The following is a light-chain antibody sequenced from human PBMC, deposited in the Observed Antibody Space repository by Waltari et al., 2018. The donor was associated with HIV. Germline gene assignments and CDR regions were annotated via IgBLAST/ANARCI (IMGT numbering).Light chain of an antibody. CDR1: GAGHD. CDR2: GNN. J-gene: IGLJ1*01. Sequence: QSVLTQPPSVSGAPGQRVSISCTGSGAGHDVQWYQQIAGKAPKLLIFGNNKRPSGVPARFFGSKSGTSASLAITGLQPEDEAHYYCQSFDSSLTGFVFGSGTEVVVL. CDR3: QSFDSSLTGFV. V-gene: IGLV1-40*01.